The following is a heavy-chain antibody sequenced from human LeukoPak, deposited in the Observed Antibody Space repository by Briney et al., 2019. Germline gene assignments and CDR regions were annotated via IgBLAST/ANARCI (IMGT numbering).Heavy chain of an antibody. CDR2: FDPEDGET. CDR3: ATDRRRYSSSWYTPLIPHY. CDR1: GYTLTELS. V-gene: IGHV1-24*01. Sequence: AASLKVSCKVSGYTLTELSMHWVRQAPGKGLEWMGGFDPEDGETIYAQKFQGRVTMTEDTSTDTAYMELSSLRSEDTAVYYCATDRRRYSSSWYTPLIPHYWGQGTLVTVSS. J-gene: IGHJ4*02. D-gene: IGHD6-13*01.